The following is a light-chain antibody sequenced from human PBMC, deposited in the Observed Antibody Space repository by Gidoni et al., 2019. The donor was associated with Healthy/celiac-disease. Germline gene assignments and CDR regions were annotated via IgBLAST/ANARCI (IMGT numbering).Light chain of an antibody. CDR2: SNN. CDR3: AAWDDSLNGVV. CDR1: SSNIGSNT. J-gene: IGLJ2*01. Sequence: QSVLTPSPSASGTPGPRVTISCSGRSSNIGSNTVNWYQQLPGTAPKLLIYSNNQRPSGVPDRFSGSKSGTSASLAISGLQSEDEADYYCAAWDDSLNGVVFGGGTKLTVL. V-gene: IGLV1-44*01.